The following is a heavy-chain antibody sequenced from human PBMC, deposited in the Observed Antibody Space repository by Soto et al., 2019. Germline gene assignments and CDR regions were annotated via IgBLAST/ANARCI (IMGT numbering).Heavy chain of an antibody. J-gene: IGHJ6*02. CDR2: ISSSGSTI. Sequence: GGSLRLSCAASGFTFSSYEMNWVRQAPGKGLEWVSYISSSGSTIYYADSVKGRFTISRDNAKSSLYLQMNSLRAEDTAVYYCARETLTGDYYYGMDVWGQGTTVTVSS. D-gene: IGHD3-10*01. CDR1: GFTFSSYE. CDR3: ARETLTGDYYYGMDV. V-gene: IGHV3-48*03.